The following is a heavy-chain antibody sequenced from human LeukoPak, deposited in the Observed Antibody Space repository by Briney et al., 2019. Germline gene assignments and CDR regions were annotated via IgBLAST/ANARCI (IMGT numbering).Heavy chain of an antibody. CDR2: ISAYNGNT. D-gene: IGHD2-2*01. V-gene: IGHV1-18*01. Sequence: ASVKVSYKASGYTFTSYGISWVRQAPGQGLEWMGWISAYNGNTNYAQKLQGRVTMTTDTSTSTAYMELRSLRSDVTAVYYCARDSADIVVVPAAIVMWGQGTLVTVSS. CDR1: GYTFTSYG. J-gene: IGHJ4*02. CDR3: ARDSADIVVVPAAIVM.